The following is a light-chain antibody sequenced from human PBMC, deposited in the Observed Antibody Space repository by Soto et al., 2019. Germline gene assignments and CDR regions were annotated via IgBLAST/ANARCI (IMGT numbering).Light chain of an antibody. CDR3: QQYGSLPRT. Sequence: EIVLTQSPGTLSLSPGERATLSCSASQSVSSYLAWYQQKPGQAPRLLIYGASSRATGIPDRFSGSGSGTDFTLTSSRLEPEDFAVYYWQQYGSLPRTFGQGTKVEIK. V-gene: IGKV3-20*01. CDR1: QSVSSY. J-gene: IGKJ1*01. CDR2: GAS.